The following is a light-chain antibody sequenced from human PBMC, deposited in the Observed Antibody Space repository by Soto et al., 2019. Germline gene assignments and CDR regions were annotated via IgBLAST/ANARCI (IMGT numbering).Light chain of an antibody. V-gene: IGKV3-15*01. CDR2: GAS. J-gene: IGKJ4*01. Sequence: EIVMTQSPATLSVSPGERATLSCRASQSVSSNLAWFQQKPGQAPRLLIYGASTRATGIPASFSGSGSGTEFTLTISSQQSEVFAVYYCQQYNNGPPLTFGGGTKVEIK. CDR1: QSVSSN. CDR3: QQYNNGPPLT.